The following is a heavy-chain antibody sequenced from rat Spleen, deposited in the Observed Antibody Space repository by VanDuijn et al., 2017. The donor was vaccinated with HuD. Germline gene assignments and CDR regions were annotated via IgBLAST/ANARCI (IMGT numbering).Heavy chain of an antibody. CDR1: GFSLISYA. CDR2: IWGDGST. J-gene: IGHJ2*01. CDR3: TRSKWELDFDY. D-gene: IGHD5-1*01. V-gene: IGHV2-13*01. Sequence: QVQLKESGPGLVQPSQTLSLTCTVSGFSLISYAVNWVRQPPGKGLEWMGGIWGDGSTNYNSALKSRLGISRDTSKSQVFLKMNSLQTEDTAIYFCTRSKWELDFDYWGQGVMVTVSS.